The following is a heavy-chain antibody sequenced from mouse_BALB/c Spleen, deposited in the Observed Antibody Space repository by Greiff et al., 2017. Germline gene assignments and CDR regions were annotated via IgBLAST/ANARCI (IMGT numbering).Heavy chain of an antibody. V-gene: IGHV2-6-7*01. J-gene: IGHJ4*01. Sequence: VQLKESGPGLVAPSQSLSITCTVSGFSLTGYGVNWVRQPPGKGLEWLGMIWGDGSTDYNSALKSRLSISKDNSKSQVFLKMNSLQTDDTARYYCARDGGKGNYYAMDYWGQGTSVTVSS. CDR1: GFSLTGYG. CDR2: IWGDGST. D-gene: IGHD1-3*01. CDR3: ARDGGKGNYYAMDY.